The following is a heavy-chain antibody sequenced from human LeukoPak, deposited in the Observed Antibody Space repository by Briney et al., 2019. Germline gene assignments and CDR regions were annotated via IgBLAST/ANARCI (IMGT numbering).Heavy chain of an antibody. CDR3: TRDRCSSTSCYYYYGMDV. J-gene: IGHJ6*02. Sequence: GRSLRLSCTASGFTFGDYAMSWFRQAPGKGREWVGFIRSKAYGGTTEYAASVKGKFTISRDDPKSIAYLQMNSLKTEDTAVYYCTRDRCSSTSCYYYYGMDVWGQGTTVTVSS. CDR1: GFTFGDYA. V-gene: IGHV3-49*03. D-gene: IGHD2-2*01. CDR2: IRSKAYGGTT.